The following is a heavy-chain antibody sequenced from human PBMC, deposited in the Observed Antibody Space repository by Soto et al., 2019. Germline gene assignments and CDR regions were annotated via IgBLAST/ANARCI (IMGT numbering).Heavy chain of an antibody. D-gene: IGHD5-12*01. CDR3: AKVGRGGYNYDIFDY. CDR2: ISVSGGST. J-gene: IGHJ4*02. Sequence: GGSLRLSCAASGFTFSNAWMSWVRQAPGRGLEWVSGISVSGGSTYYADSVKGRFTISRDNSKNTLSLQMNSLRAEDTAIYYCAKVGRGGYNYDIFDYWGQGTLVTVSS. CDR1: GFTFSNAW. V-gene: IGHV3-23*01.